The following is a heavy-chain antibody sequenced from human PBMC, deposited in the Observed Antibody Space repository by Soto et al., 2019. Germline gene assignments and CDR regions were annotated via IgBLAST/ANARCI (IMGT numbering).Heavy chain of an antibody. D-gene: IGHD3-10*01. CDR2: ISWNSGSI. CDR1: GFTFDDYA. J-gene: IGHJ4*02. CDR3: AKAKEPYTESYGLGYFDY. V-gene: IGHV3-9*01. Sequence: EVQLVESGGGLVQPGRSLRLSCAASGFTFDDYAMHWVRQAPGKGLEWVSGISWNSGSIGYADSVKGRFTISRDNAKNSLYLQMNSLRAEDTALYYCAKAKEPYTESYGLGYFDYWGQGTLVTVSS.